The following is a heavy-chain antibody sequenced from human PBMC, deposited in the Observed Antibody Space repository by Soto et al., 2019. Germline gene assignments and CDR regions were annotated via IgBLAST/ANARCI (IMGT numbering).Heavy chain of an antibody. D-gene: IGHD4-4*01. CDR1: GYSFTSYW. CDR3: ARATTVTTCCLDY. J-gene: IGHJ4*02. V-gene: IGHV5-51*01. CDR2: IYPGDSDT. Sequence: PGESLKISCRGSGYSFTSYWIGWVRQMPGKGLEWMGIIYPGDSDTRYSPSFQGQVTISADKSISTAYLQWSSLKASDTAMYYCARATTVTTCCLDYWGQGTLVTVSS.